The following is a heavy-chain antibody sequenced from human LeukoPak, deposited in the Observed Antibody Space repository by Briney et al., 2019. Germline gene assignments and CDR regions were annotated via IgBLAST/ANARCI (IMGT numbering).Heavy chain of an antibody. CDR1: GYTFTSYG. V-gene: IGHV1-18*01. Sequence: ASVKVSCKASGYTFTSYGISWVRQAPGQGLEWMGWISAYNGNTNYAQKLQGRVTMTTDTSTSTAYMELRSLRSDDTAVYYCARDFLDYGDYESLDYWGRGTLVTVSS. D-gene: IGHD4-17*01. CDR2: ISAYNGNT. J-gene: IGHJ4*02. CDR3: ARDFLDYGDYESLDY.